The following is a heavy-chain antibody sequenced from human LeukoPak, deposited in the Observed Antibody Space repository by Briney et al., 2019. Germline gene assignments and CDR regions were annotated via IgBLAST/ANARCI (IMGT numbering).Heavy chain of an antibody. CDR3: ARHPTPVVRYGMDV. Sequence: SGTLSLTCAVSGGSISSYYWSWIRQPPGKGLEWIGYIYYSGSTNYNPSLKSRVTISVDTSKNQFFLKLSSVTAADTAVYYCARHPTPVVRYGMDVWGQGTTVTVSS. V-gene: IGHV4-59*08. D-gene: IGHD4-23*01. J-gene: IGHJ6*02. CDR2: IYYSGST. CDR1: GGSISSYY.